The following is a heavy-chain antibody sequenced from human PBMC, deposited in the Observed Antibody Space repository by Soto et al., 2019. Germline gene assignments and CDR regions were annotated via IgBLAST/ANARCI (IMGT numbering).Heavy chain of an antibody. D-gene: IGHD1-26*01. J-gene: IGHJ6*02. V-gene: IGHV1-69*06. CDR3: ARDPDEVVGTDYHYYGMDV. CDR2: ILPVFGTT. CDR1: VASSSNYG. Sequence: SVKVSCKASVASSSNYGVSWVRQAPGQGLEWMGGILPVFGTTTYARNFQGGITITADKSTSTVYMELTSLRSDDTATYYCARDPDEVVGTDYHYYGMDVWDQGATVTVSS.